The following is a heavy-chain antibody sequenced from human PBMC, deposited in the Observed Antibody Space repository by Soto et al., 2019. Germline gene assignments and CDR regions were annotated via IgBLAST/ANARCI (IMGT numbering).Heavy chain of an antibody. CDR2: IHYRGKT. J-gene: IGHJ3*01. Sequence: QLQLQESGPGLVKPSETLSLTCSVSGDSISGSSYFWGWVRQPPGRGLASIGAIHYRGKTHYNPSLKSRVTISVDTSRNQFSLELTSVTAADTATYYSARYRNFVFGDDAFDVWGQGTMVAVSS. D-gene: IGHD3-3*01. CDR1: GDSISGSSYF. V-gene: IGHV4-39*01. CDR3: ARYRNFVFGDDAFDV.